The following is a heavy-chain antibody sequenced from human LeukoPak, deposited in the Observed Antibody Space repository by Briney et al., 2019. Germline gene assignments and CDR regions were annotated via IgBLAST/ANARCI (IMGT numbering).Heavy chain of an antibody. CDR3: ARARSGSYYNAKYYFDY. Sequence: GALVKVSCKTSGYTFTDYFLHWLRQAPGQGLEWMGYINPNSGGTQSAQKFQGRVTMTRDTSISTAYMELSRLRSDDTAVYYCARARSGSYYNAKYYFDYWGQGTLVTVSS. D-gene: IGHD3-10*01. V-gene: IGHV1-2*02. J-gene: IGHJ4*02. CDR2: INPNSGGT. CDR1: GYTFTDYF.